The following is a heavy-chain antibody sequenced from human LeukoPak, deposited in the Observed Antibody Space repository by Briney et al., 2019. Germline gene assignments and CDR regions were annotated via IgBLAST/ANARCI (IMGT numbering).Heavy chain of an antibody. Sequence: GGSLRLSCEASGFIFDDYAMHWVRQAPGKGLEWVSGISWNDDIIAYADSVKGRFTISRDNAKNSLYLQMNSLRAEDTAVYYCARARDSSWDYWGQGTLVTVSS. J-gene: IGHJ4*02. V-gene: IGHV3-9*01. CDR3: ARARDSSWDY. CDR1: GFIFDDYA. CDR2: ISWNDDII. D-gene: IGHD6-13*01.